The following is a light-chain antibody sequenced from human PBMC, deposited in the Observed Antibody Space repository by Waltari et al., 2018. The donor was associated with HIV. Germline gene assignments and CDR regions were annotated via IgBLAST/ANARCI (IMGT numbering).Light chain of an antibody. CDR3: AAWDDSLNGHWV. Sequence: QSVLTQPPSASGTPGPRVTISCSGSSSNIGSNSVNWYQQLPGPAPKLLIYSNNQRPSGVPDRFSGSKSGTSASLAISGLQSEDEADYYCAAWDDSLNGHWVFGGGTKLTVL. V-gene: IGLV1-44*01. J-gene: IGLJ3*02. CDR2: SNN. CDR1: SSNIGSNS.